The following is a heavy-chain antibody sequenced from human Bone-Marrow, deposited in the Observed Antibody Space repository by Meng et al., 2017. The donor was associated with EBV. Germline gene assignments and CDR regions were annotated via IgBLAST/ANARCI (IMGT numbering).Heavy chain of an antibody. J-gene: IGHJ5*02. CDR3: ARDGIAVPGGSNWFDP. CDR1: GDIFTNPS. Sequence: GHLVQCRSEGQKPGSSVKLSCKSSGDIFTNPSFTWVRQVPGKGLEWMGGFLPILGAANYAQKFQGRLTITADKSTTTAFMELRSLRVDDTAVYFCARDGIAVPGGSNWFDPWGQGTLVTVSS. V-gene: IGHV1-69*06. D-gene: IGHD6-19*01. CDR2: FLPILGAA.